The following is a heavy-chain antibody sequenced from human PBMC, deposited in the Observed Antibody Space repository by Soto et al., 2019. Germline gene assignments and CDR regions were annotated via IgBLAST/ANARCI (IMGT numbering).Heavy chain of an antibody. D-gene: IGHD1-1*01. CDR2: IRSDRSIK. J-gene: IGHJ5*02. V-gene: IGHV3-33*08. CDR1: GLTLSTSS. CDR3: ARDYQTGTPGGWFDP. Sequence: GGSLRLSCAAFGLTLSTSSMNWVRQAPGKGLEWIADIRSDRSIKDYADSVKGRFTISRDNSKNTLYLQMNSLRAEDTAVYYCARDYQTGTPGGWFDPWGQGTLVTVSS.